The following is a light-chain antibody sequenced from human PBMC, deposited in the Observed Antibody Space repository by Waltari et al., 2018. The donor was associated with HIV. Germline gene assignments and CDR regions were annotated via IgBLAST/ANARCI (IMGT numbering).Light chain of an antibody. CDR2: GDT. Sequence: QSVLTQPPSVSGAPGQRVTISCTGNSSNIGAGFDVPWYQQLPETAPKLLIYGDTNRPSGVPDRFSGSKSGTSAALAITGLQAEDEADYYGQSYDSGLSVVFGGGTKLTVL. CDR3: QSYDSGLSVV. V-gene: IGLV1-40*01. CDR1: SSNIGAGFD. J-gene: IGLJ3*02.